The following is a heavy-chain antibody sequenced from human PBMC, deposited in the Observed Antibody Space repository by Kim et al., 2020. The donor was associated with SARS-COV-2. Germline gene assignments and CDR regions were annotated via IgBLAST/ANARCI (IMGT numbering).Heavy chain of an antibody. J-gene: IGHJ4*02. CDR2: ISYDGSNK. D-gene: IGHD3-22*01. Sequence: GGSLRLSCAASGFTFSSYGMHWVRQAPGKGLEWVAVISYDGSNKYYADSVKGRFTISRDNSKNTLYLQMNSLRAEDTAVYYCAKDLLYYDSSGYYCWGQGTLVTVSS. CDR1: GFTFSSYG. V-gene: IGHV3-30*18. CDR3: AKDLLYYDSSGYYC.